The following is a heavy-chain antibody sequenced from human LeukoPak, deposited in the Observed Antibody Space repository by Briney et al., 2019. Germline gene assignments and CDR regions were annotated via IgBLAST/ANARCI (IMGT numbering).Heavy chain of an antibody. Sequence: GASVKVSCKASGYTFTSYGISWVRQAPGQELDWMGWISAYNGNTNYAQKLQGRVTMTTDTYTSTAYMELRSLRSADTAVYYCARRVDYYYGMDVWGKGTTVTVSS. CDR1: GYTFTSYG. CDR3: ARRVDYYYGMDV. J-gene: IGHJ6*04. CDR2: ISAYNGNT. V-gene: IGHV1-18*04.